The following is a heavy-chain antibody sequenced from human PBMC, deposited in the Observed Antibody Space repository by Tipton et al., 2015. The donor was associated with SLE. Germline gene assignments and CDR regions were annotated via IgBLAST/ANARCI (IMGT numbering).Heavy chain of an antibody. V-gene: IGHV1-18*01. D-gene: IGHD2-21*02. Sequence: QVQLVQSGAEVKKPGASVKVSCKASGYTFTSYGISWVRQAPGQGLEWMGWISAYNVNINYAQKFLDRLTMTTDTSTSTAYMELRSLRSDDTAVYYCARTLLSGDYGEKWGQGTLVTVSS. CDR1: GYTFTSYG. J-gene: IGHJ4*02. CDR2: ISAYNVNI. CDR3: ARTLLSGDYGEK.